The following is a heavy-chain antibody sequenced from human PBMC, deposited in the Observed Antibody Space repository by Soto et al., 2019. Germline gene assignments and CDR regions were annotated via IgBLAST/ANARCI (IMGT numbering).Heavy chain of an antibody. CDR3: ARDPAP. J-gene: IGHJ5*02. CDR2: IYNRATT. Sequence: QVQLQESGPGLVKPSQTLSLTCTVSGGSISTGGYYWSWIRQHPGKGLEWIGYIYNRATTYYNPALKSRVTISVDTSKNQFSLKLSSVTVADTAVYYCARDPAPWGQGALVTVSS. CDR1: GGSISTGGYY. V-gene: IGHV4-31*03.